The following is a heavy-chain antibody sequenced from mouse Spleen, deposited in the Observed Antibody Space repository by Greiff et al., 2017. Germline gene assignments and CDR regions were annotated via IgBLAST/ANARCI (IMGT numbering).Heavy chain of an antibody. J-gene: IGHJ2*01. CDR3: AREGTYYGNYDY. V-gene: IGHV14-1*02. CDR1: GFNIKDYY. Sequence: VHVKQSGAELVRPGALVKLSCKASGFNIKDYYMHWVKQRPEQGLEWIGWIDPENGNTIYDPKFQGKASITADKSSSTAYMQLSSLTSEDSAVYFCAREGTYYGNYDYWGQGTTLTVSS. D-gene: IGHD2-1*01. CDR2: IDPENGNT.